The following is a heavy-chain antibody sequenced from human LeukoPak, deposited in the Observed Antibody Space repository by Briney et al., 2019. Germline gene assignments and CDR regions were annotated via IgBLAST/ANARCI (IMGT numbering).Heavy chain of an antibody. V-gene: IGHV4-39*01. D-gene: IGHD4-17*01. Sequence: PSETLCLTCTVSGGSISSGNYYWGWIRQPPGKGLEWIGSIYCSGSTYYNPSLKSRVTISVDTSKNQFSLKLNSVTAGDTAVYYCARHVVLTVTTGDKLGYFDYWGQGALVTVSS. CDR3: ARHVVLTVTTGDKLGYFDY. J-gene: IGHJ4*02. CDR1: GGSISSGNYY. CDR2: IYCSGST.